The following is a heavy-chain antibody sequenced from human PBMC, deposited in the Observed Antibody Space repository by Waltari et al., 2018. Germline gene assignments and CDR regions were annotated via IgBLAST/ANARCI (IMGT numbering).Heavy chain of an antibody. V-gene: IGHV3-48*01. D-gene: IGHD1-7*01. CDR1: GFTFSSYS. CDR2: ISSSSSTI. J-gene: IGHJ4*02. CDR3: ARGGLELRY. Sequence: EVQLVESGGGLVQPGGSLRLSCAASGFTFSSYSMNWVRQAPGKGLEWVSYISSSSSTIYYADSVKGRFTISRDNAKNSLYLQMNGLRAEDTAVYYGARGGLELRYWGQGTLVTVSS.